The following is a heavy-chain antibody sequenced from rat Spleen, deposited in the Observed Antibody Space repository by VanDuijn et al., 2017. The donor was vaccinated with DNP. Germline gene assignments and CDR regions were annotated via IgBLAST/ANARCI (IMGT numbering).Heavy chain of an antibody. CDR3: TREAAFDY. V-gene: IGHV5-19*01. Sequence: EVQLVESGGGLVQPGRSLKLSCAASGFTFSNYGFHWIRQAPTKGLEWVASISNTGDNTYYSDSVKGRFSLSRDNAKSTLYLQMNSLRSEDTATYYCTREAAFDYWGQGVMVTVSS. CDR2: ISNTGDNT. CDR1: GFTFSNYG. J-gene: IGHJ2*01.